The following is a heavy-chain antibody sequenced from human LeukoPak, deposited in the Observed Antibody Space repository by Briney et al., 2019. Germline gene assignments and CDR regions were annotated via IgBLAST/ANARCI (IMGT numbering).Heavy chain of an antibody. CDR3: ARHVSSMVRGLMYFDY. D-gene: IGHD3-10*01. J-gene: IGHJ4*02. V-gene: IGHV4-39*01. Sequence: PSETLSLTCTVSGGSISSNSYYWGWIRQSPGKGLEWIGTIYYSGSTYYSPSLKSRVTISVDTSKNQFSLKLNSVTAADTAVYYCARHVSSMVRGLMYFDYWGQGTLVTVSS. CDR1: GGSISSNSYY. CDR2: IYYSGST.